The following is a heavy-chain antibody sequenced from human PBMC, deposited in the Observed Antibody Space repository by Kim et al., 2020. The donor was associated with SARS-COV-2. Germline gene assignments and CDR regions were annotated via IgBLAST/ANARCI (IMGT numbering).Heavy chain of an antibody. D-gene: IGHD6-19*01. CDR3: AKDIAPSQYSSGWYYFDY. Sequence: KGRFTISRDNAKNSLYLQMNSLRAEDTALYYCAKDIAPSQYSSGWYYFDYWGQGTMVTVSS. V-gene: IGHV3-9*01. J-gene: IGHJ4*02.